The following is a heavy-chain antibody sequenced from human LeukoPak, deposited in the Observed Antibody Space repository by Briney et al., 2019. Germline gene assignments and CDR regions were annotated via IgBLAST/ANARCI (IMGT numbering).Heavy chain of an antibody. Sequence: TLSLTCTVSGGSISSSSYYWGWIRQPPGKGLVWIGSIYYSGSTYYNRSLKSRVTISVDTSKNQFSLKLSSVTAADTAVYYCARHTYDSSGYYYPEYFQHWGQGTLVTVSS. CDR3: ARHTYDSSGYYYPEYFQH. CDR2: IYYSGST. V-gene: IGHV4-39*01. CDR1: GGSISSSSYY. D-gene: IGHD3-22*01. J-gene: IGHJ1*01.